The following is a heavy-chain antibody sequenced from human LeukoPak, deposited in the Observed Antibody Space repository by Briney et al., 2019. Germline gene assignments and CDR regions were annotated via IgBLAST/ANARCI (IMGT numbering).Heavy chain of an antibody. D-gene: IGHD6-19*01. J-gene: IGHJ5*02. CDR3: ARCPIAVAGIRSQNWFDP. CDR2: ISTYNGNT. V-gene: IGHV1-18*01. Sequence: GASVKVSCKASGYTFTSYVISWVRQAPGQGLEWMGWISTYNGNTNYAQKLQGRVTMTTDTSTSTAYMELRSLRSDDRAVYYCARCPIAVAGIRSQNWFDPWGQGTLVTVSS. CDR1: GYTFTSYV.